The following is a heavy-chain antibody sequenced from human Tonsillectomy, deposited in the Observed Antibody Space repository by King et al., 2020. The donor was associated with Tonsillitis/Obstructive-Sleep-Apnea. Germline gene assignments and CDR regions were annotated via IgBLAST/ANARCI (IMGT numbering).Heavy chain of an antibody. CDR2: ISAYNGNP. CDR1: GYTFTSYG. J-gene: IGHJ4*02. D-gene: IGHD3-22*01. CDR3: ARDHHYYDTSVYYPGDF. V-gene: IGHV1-18*01. Sequence: QLVQSGAEVKKPGASVKVSCKASGYTFTSYGISWVRQAPGQGLEWMGWISAYNGNPNYAQKLQGRVTMTRDTSTSTAYMELRSLRSDDTAVYYCARDHHYYDTSVYYPGDFWGQGTLVTVSS.